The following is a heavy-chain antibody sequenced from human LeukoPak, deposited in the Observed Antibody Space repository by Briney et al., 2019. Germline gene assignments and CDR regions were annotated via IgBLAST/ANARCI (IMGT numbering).Heavy chain of an antibody. CDR1: GYTFTGYY. J-gene: IGHJ4*02. CDR3: ARGGDSSSWFYFDY. V-gene: IGHV1-2*02. Sequence: ASVKVSCKASGYTFTGYYMHWVRQAPGQRLEWMGWINPNSGGTNYAQKFQGRVTMTRDTSISTAYMELSRLRSDDTAVYYCARGGDSSSWFYFDYWGQGTLVTVSS. CDR2: INPNSGGT. D-gene: IGHD6-13*01.